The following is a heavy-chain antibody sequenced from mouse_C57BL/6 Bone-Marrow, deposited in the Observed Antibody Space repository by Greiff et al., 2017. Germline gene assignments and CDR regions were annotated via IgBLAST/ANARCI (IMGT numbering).Heavy chain of an antibody. CDR3: ARAPFDYGSSAWFAY. D-gene: IGHD1-3*01. CDR1: GYTFTSYW. V-gene: IGHV1-64*01. J-gene: IGHJ3*01. Sequence: QVQLQQPGAELVKPGASVKLSCKASGYTFTSYWMHWVKQRPGQGLEWIGMIHPNSGSTNYNEKFKSKATLTVDKSSSTAYMQLSSLTSEDSAVYYCARAPFDYGSSAWFAYWGQGTLVTVSA. CDR2: IHPNSGST.